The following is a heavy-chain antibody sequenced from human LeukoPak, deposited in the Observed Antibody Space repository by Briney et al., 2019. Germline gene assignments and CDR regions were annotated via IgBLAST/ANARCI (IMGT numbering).Heavy chain of an antibody. J-gene: IGHJ3*02. Sequence: ASVKVSCKASGYTFTSYGVSWVRQAPGQGLEWMGWISAYNGNTNYAQKLQGRVTMTTATSTSTAYMELRSLRSDDTAVYYCARDYGNDYVWGSYRPQPAFDIWGQGTMVTVSS. CDR2: ISAYNGNT. D-gene: IGHD3-16*02. CDR1: GYTFTSYG. V-gene: IGHV1-18*01. CDR3: ARDYGNDYVWGSYRPQPAFDI.